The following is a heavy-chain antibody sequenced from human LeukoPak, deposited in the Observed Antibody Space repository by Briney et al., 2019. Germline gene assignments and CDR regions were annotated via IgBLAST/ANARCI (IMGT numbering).Heavy chain of an antibody. D-gene: IGHD1-1*01. V-gene: IGHV1-2*02. CDR1: GYTFTDYY. J-gene: IGHJ3*02. Sequence: PSVKVSCKASGYTFTDYYIHWVRQAAGQGTEWMGWINPNNGGTKYAQKLQGRVTMTRDTSTSTAYMELSRLRSDDTAVYYCAREQREGALDIWGQGTMVTVSS. CDR3: AREQREGALDI. CDR2: INPNNGGT.